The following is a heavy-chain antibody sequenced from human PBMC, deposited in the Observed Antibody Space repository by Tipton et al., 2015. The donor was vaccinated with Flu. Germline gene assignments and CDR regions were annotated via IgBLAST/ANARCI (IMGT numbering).Heavy chain of an antibody. Sequence: TLSLTCAVYGGSFSGYYWSWIRQPPGKGLEWIGEITHSGSTTYNPSLKSRVTVSLDKSKNQFSLKLTSVTAADTAVYYCARGGGGYSPWGQGTLVTVSS. D-gene: IGHD3-22*01. CDR3: ARGGGGYSP. V-gene: IGHV4-34*01. J-gene: IGHJ5*02. CDR1: GGSFSGYY. CDR2: ITHSGST.